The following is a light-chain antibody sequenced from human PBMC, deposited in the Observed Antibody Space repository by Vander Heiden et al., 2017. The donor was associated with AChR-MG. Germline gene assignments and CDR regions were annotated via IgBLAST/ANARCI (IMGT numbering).Light chain of an antibody. V-gene: IGKV1-39*01. CDR3: QQSDSTPLT. J-gene: IGKJ3*01. CDR1: QSISSY. CDR2: AAS. Sequence: DIQMTQSPSSLSASVGDRVTITCRASQSISSYLNWYQQKPGKAPKLLIYAASSLQSGVPSRFSRSGSGTDFTLTISRLQPEDFATYYCQQSDSTPLTFGHGTKVDIK.